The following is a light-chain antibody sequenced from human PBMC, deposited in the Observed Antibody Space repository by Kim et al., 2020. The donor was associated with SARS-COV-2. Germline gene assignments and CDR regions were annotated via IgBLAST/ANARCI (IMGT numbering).Light chain of an antibody. Sequence: GKTVPNSCTRSSGSIDDNYVQWYQQRPGGVPTTVIYEDDQRPSGVSDRFSGSIDNSSNSASLTISGLRTEDEADYYCQSYNRDNVLFGGGTQLTVL. J-gene: IGLJ2*01. CDR1: SGSIDDNY. V-gene: IGLV6-57*03. CDR2: EDD. CDR3: QSYNRDNVL.